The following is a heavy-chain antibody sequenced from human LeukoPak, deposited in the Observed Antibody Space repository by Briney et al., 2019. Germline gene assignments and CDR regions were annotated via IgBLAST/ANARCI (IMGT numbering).Heavy chain of an antibody. CDR3: ARIMRAYYYYGMDV. V-gene: IGHV1-8*01. CDR2: MNPNSGNT. Sequence: ASVKVSCKASGYTFTSYDINWVRQATGQGLEWMGWMNPNSGNTGYAQKFQGRVTMTRNTSISTAYMELSSLRSEDTAVYYRARIMRAYYYYGMDVWGQGTTVTVSS. J-gene: IGHJ6*02. CDR1: GYTFTSYD.